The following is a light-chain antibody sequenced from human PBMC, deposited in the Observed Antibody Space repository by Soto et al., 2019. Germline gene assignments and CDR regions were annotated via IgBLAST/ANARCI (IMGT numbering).Light chain of an antibody. CDR3: AAWDDSLNRPV. Sequence: QSVLSQPPSASGTPGQRVTISCSGSSSNIGGNTVNWYQQIPGTAPKLLIYSNSQRPSGVPDRFSGSKSGSSASLAISGLQSDDEADYYCAAWDDSLNRPVFGGGTQLTVL. CDR2: SNS. J-gene: IGLJ7*01. CDR1: SSNIGGNT. V-gene: IGLV1-44*01.